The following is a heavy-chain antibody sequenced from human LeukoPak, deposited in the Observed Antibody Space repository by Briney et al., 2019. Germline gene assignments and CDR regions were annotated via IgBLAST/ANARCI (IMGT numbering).Heavy chain of an antibody. J-gene: IGHJ4*02. Sequence: GGSLRLSCAASGFTFSSYAMSWVRQAPGKGLEWVSSISSSSPYIYYTDSVKGRFTISRDNAKNSLYLQMNSLRAEDTAVYYCARVYSRVGPFDYWVQGTLVTVSS. CDR2: ISSSSPYI. V-gene: IGHV3-21*01. D-gene: IGHD5-18*01. CDR1: GFTFSSYA. CDR3: ARVYSRVGPFDY.